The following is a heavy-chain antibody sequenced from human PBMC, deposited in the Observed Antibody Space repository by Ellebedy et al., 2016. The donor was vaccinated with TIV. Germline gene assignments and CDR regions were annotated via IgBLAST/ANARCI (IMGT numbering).Heavy chain of an antibody. D-gene: IGHD5-12*01. Sequence: MPSETLSLTCAVYGGSFRGYYWTRIRQPPGKGLEWIGEINHSGSTNYNPSLKTRVTISVDTSKNQISLNLNSVTAADTAVYFCASTPFSAGSGYHPHDYWGQGILVTVSS. CDR3: ASTPFSAGSGYHPHDY. V-gene: IGHV4-34*01. J-gene: IGHJ4*02. CDR1: GGSFRGYY. CDR2: INHSGST.